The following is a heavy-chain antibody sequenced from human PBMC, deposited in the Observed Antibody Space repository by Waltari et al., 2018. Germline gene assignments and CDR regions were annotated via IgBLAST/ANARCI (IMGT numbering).Heavy chain of an antibody. CDR2: INSEGSST. Sequence: EVQLVESGGGLVQPGGSLRLSGAASGITFNSHWMHWVRQAPGKGLVWVSRINSEGSSTSYADSVKGRFTISRDNAKNTLYLEMKSLRAEDTAVYYCAAPGGNDLEYLQRWGQGTLVTVSS. J-gene: IGHJ1*01. D-gene: IGHD2-15*01. CDR1: GITFNSHW. V-gene: IGHV3-74*01. CDR3: AAPGGNDLEYLQR.